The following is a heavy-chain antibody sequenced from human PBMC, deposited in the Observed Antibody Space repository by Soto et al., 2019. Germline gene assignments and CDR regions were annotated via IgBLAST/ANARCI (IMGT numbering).Heavy chain of an antibody. D-gene: IGHD1-1*01. J-gene: IGHJ4*02. CDR3: ATLQLGREEVFDS. CDR1: GFTFKTYS. CDR2: ISETSIAI. V-gene: IGHV3-48*02. Sequence: EVQLVESGGGLVQPGGSLRLSCAASGFTFKTYSMNWVRQAPGKGLEWVSYISETSIAIYYRDSVKGRFTISRDNAKNTLYLQMNSLRDEDTAVYYCATLQLGREEVFDSWGRGTLVTVSS.